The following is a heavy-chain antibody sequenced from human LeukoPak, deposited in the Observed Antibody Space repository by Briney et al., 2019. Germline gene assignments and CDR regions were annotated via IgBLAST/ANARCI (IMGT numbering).Heavy chain of an antibody. Sequence: GGSLSLSCAASGFTLNNYAISWVRQAPGKAWEWVSDISGSGDSTYYADSVKGRFTISRDSSKNTLYLQMNRLRPEDTAVYYCAKKSYCDFWKDHYRPHFDQWGQGTLVTVSS. CDR2: ISGSGDST. D-gene: IGHD3-3*01. CDR3: AKKSYCDFWKDHYRPHFDQ. CDR1: GFTLNNYA. J-gene: IGHJ4*02. V-gene: IGHV3-23*01.